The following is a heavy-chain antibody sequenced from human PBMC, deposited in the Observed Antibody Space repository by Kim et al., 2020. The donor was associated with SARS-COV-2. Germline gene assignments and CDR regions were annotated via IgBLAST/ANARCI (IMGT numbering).Heavy chain of an antibody. Sequence: SLKSRVTISGDTSKNQFSLKLSSVTAADTAVYYCARGGSGSYYGINWFDPWGQGTLVTVSS. V-gene: IGHV4-34*13. D-gene: IGHD3-10*01. CDR3: ARGGSGSYYGINWFDP. J-gene: IGHJ5*02.